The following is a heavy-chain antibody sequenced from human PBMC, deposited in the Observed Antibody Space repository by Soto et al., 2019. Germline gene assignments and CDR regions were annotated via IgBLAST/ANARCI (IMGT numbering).Heavy chain of an antibody. V-gene: IGHV1-18*01. CDR1: GYTFINYG. D-gene: IGHD2-21*02. J-gene: IGHJ3*02. Sequence: QVQVVQSGAEVKKPGASVRVSCKASGYTFINYGISWVRQAPGQGLEWMGWISAYNGNTNFAQKFQGRVTMTTDTSTSRAYMDLRSLRSDDTAVYYWAGTAIAATDAFDIWGQGTMVTVSS. CDR3: AGTAIAATDAFDI. CDR2: ISAYNGNT.